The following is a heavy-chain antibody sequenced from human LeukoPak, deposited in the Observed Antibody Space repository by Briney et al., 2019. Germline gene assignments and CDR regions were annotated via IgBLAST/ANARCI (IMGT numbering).Heavy chain of an antibody. CDR3: ARDLMYYYDSSGYSWYFDL. J-gene: IGHJ2*01. V-gene: IGHV4-38-2*02. Sequence: SETLSLTCTVSGYSISSGYYWGWIRQPPGKGLEWIGSIYHSGSTYYYPSLKSRVTISVDTSKNQFSLKLSSVTAAATAVYYCARDLMYYYDSSGYSWYFDLWGRGTLVTVSS. CDR2: IYHSGST. D-gene: IGHD3-22*01. CDR1: GYSISSGYY.